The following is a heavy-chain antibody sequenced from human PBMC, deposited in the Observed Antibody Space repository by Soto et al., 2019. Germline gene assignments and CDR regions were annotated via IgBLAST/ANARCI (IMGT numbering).Heavy chain of an antibody. J-gene: IGHJ6*02. V-gene: IGHV4-59*12. CDR3: ARGYYEMLTGNYKESYYHDMDV. CDR1: GASISSYY. Sequence: SETLSLTCTVSGASISSYYWTWIRQPPGKGLEWMGYIYYSGTTYYNPSLKSRVTISVDTSKNHFSLRLSSVTAADTAVYYCARGYYEMLTGNYKESYYHDMDVWGQGTTVTVSS. CDR2: IYYSGTT. D-gene: IGHD3-9*01.